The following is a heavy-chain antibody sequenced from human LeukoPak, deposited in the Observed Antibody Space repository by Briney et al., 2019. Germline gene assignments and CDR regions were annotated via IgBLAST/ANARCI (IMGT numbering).Heavy chain of an antibody. J-gene: IGHJ4*02. CDR3: ARDFCSAGSCYPDN. V-gene: IGHV3-48*01. D-gene: IGHD2-15*01. Sequence: PGGSLRLSCGAPGFTFSSYSMNWVRQAPGKGLEWVSYISSSSRTIYDADSVKGRFTISRDNSKNTLYLQMNSLRVEDTAVYYCARDFCSAGSCYPDNWGQGTLVTVSS. CDR2: ISSSSRTI. CDR1: GFTFSSYS.